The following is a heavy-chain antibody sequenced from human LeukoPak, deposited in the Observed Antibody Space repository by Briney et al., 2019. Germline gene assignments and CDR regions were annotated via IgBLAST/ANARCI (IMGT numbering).Heavy chain of an antibody. V-gene: IGHV3-33*01. CDR1: GFTFSSYG. Sequence: GRSLRLSCAASGFTFSSYGMHWVRQAPGKGLEWVAVIWYDGSNKYYADSVKGRFTISRDNSKNTLYLQMNSLRAEDTAVYYCASYLIAVDYWGQGTLVTVSS. J-gene: IGHJ4*02. D-gene: IGHD6-13*01. CDR3: ASYLIAVDY. CDR2: IWYDGSNK.